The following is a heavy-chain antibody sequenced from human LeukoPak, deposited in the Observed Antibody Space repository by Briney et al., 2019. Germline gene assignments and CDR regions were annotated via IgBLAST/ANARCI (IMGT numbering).Heavy chain of an antibody. V-gene: IGHV3-23*01. CDR2: ISGSGGST. Sequence: GGSLRLSCAASGFTFSSYAMSWVRQAPGKGLEWVSAISGSGGSTYYADSVKGRFTTSRDNSKNTLYLQMNSLRAEDTAVYYCARSAGGVGDYYFDYWGQGTLVTVSS. D-gene: IGHD2-8*01. CDR3: ARSAGGVGDYYFDY. J-gene: IGHJ4*02. CDR1: GFTFSSYA.